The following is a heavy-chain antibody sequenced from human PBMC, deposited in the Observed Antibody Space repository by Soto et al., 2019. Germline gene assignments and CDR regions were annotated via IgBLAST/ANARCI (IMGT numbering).Heavy chain of an antibody. Sequence: GASVEVSCKASGYTFTIYGISWVRQAPGQGLEWMGWISAYNGNTNYAQKLQGRVTMTTDTSTSTAYMELRSLRSDDTAVYYCARDEYSGWHDYWGQGTLVTVSS. CDR2: ISAYNGNT. V-gene: IGHV1-18*01. CDR1: GYTFTIYG. D-gene: IGHD6-19*01. CDR3: ARDEYSGWHDY. J-gene: IGHJ4*02.